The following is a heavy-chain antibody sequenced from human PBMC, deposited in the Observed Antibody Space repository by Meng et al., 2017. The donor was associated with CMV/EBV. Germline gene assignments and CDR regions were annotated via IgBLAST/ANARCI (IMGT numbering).Heavy chain of an antibody. CDR1: GYTFTSYG. J-gene: IGHJ6*02. CDR2: ISAYNGNT. V-gene: IGHV1-18*01. CDR3: ARQCEWGGGSCYGYYYYGMDV. Sequence: GGSLRLSCKGSGYTFTSYGISWVRQAPGQGLEWMGWISAYNGNTNYAQKLQGRVTMTTDTSTSTAYMELRSLRSDDTAVYYCARQCEWGGGSCYGYYYYGMDVGGQG. D-gene: IGHD2-15*01.